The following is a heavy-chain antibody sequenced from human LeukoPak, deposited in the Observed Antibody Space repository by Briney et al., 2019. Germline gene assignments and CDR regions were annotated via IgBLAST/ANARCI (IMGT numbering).Heavy chain of an antibody. CDR1: GGSFSGYY. V-gene: IGHV4-34*01. Sequence: SETLSLTCAVYGGSFSGYYWSWIRQPPGKGLEWIGEINHSGSTNYNPSLKSRVTISVDTSKNQFSLKLSSVTAADTAVYYCARQSVTMIVAAAFDIWGQGTMVTVSS. J-gene: IGHJ3*02. CDR3: ARQSVTMIVAAAFDI. CDR2: INHSGST. D-gene: IGHD3-22*01.